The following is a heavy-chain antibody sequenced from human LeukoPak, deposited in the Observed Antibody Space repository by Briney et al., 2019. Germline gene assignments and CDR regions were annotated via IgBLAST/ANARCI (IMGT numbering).Heavy chain of an antibody. V-gene: IGHV4-39*07. D-gene: IGHD1/OR15-1a*01. J-gene: IGHJ4*02. CDR1: GGSVGSGTYY. Sequence: SETLSLTCTVSGGSVGSGTYYWSWIRQSPGKGLEWIGNVYYSGSAYYNPSLKSRVTMSVDTSKNPFSLKLSSVTAADTAVYYCARKPIINNAWYYFDYRGQGTLVTVSS. CDR2: VYYSGSA. CDR3: ARKPIINNAWYYFDY.